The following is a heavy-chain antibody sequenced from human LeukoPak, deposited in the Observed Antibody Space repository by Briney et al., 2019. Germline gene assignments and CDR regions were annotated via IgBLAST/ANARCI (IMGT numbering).Heavy chain of an antibody. J-gene: IGHJ4*02. CDR2: ITGTYAT. CDR1: GFTFSASP. V-gene: IGHV3-73*01. D-gene: IGHD3-10*01. Sequence: GGSLRLSCAASGFTFSASPMHWVRQASGKGLEWVGRITGTYATAYSASVKGRFTISRDDSKYTTYLQMNSLRAEDTAVYYCARMSSVRGALEGYWGQGTLVTVSS. CDR3: ARMSSVRGALEGY.